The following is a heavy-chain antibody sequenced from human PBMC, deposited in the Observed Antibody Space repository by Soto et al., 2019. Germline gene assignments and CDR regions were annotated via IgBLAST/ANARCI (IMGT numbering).Heavy chain of an antibody. D-gene: IGHD4-17*01. CDR2: FSSGGNI. CDR1: GFTFGSYT. Sequence: SLRLSCAASGFTFGSYTMNWVRQAPGKGLEWVSTFSSGGNIYYAASVKGRFTISRDNSKSTLYLQMDSLRAEDTAVYYCAKDSDYGDYKYYFDYWGQGTLVTVSS. V-gene: IGHV3-23*01. CDR3: AKDSDYGDYKYYFDY. J-gene: IGHJ4*02.